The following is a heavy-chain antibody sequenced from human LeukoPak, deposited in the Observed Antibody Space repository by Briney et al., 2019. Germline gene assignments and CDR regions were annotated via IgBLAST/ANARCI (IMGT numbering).Heavy chain of an antibody. Sequence: PGGSLRLSCAASGFTFSSYAMSWVRQAPGKGLEWVSVISGSGGSTYYADSVKGRFTISRDNSKNTLYLQMNSLRAEDTAVYYCAKDQRNYFGSGSYQYNWFDPWGQGTLVTVSS. D-gene: IGHD3-10*01. CDR2: ISGSGGST. CDR1: GFTFSSYA. CDR3: AKDQRNYFGSGSYQYNWFDP. J-gene: IGHJ5*02. V-gene: IGHV3-23*01.